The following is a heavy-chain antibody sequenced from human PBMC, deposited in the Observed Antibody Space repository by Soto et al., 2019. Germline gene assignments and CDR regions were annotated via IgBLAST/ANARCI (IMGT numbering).Heavy chain of an antibody. CDR2: IYVDDSET. V-gene: IGHV5-51*01. D-gene: IGHD2-21*02. J-gene: IGHJ4*02. Sequence: HGESLKISCKGFGYSFTSFWIAWVRQMPGKGLEWMGIIYVDDSETRYSPSFQGQVTISADKSINAAYLQWSSLKASDTAMYYCARGDRGEYWGQGTLVTVSS. CDR3: ARGDRGEY. CDR1: GYSFTSFW.